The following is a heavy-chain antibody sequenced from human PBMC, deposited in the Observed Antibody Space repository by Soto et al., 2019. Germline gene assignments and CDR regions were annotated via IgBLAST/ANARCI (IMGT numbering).Heavy chain of an antibody. CDR3: ARESYYDFWSGYPGGWFDP. D-gene: IGHD3-3*01. J-gene: IGHJ5*02. CDR1: GYTFTSYD. CDR2: MNPNSGNT. Sequence: QVQLVQSGAEVKKPGASVKVSCKASGYTFTSYDINWVRQATGQGLEWMGWMNPNSGNTGYAQKFQGRVTMPRNTSISTAYMELSSLRSEDTAVYYCARESYYDFWSGYPGGWFDPWGQGTLVTVSS. V-gene: IGHV1-8*01.